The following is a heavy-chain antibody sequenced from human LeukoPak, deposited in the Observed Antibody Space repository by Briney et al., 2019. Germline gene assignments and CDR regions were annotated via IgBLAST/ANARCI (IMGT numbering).Heavy chain of an antibody. D-gene: IGHD6-6*01. Sequence: GGSLRLSCAASGFTFSSYAMHWVRQAPGKGLEHVSAISSNGGSTYYANSVKGRFTISRDNSKNTLYLQMGSLRAEDMAVYYCARGGLYSSSSPHDYWGQGTLVTVSS. CDR2: ISSNGGST. V-gene: IGHV3-64*01. J-gene: IGHJ4*02. CDR1: GFTFSSYA. CDR3: ARGGLYSSSSPHDY.